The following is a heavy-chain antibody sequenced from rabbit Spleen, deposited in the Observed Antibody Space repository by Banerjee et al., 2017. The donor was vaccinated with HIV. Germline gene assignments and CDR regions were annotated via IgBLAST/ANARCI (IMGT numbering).Heavy chain of an antibody. V-gene: IGHV1S45*01. J-gene: IGHJ4*01. CDR3: ARGNGDTNSAYDL. D-gene: IGHD2-1*01. Sequence: QEQLEESGGDLVKPEGSLTLTCTASGFSFSSSYWICWVRQAPGKGLEWIACIYAGSSGTTYYASWAKGRFTISKTSSTTVTLQMTSLTAADTATYFCARGNGDTNSAYDLWGPGTLVTVS. CDR2: IYAGSSGTT. CDR1: GFSFSSSYW.